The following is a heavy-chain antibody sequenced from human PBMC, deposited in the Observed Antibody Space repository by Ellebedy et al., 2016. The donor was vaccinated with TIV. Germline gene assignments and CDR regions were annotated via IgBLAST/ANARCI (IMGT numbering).Heavy chain of an antibody. D-gene: IGHD1-14*01. Sequence: GESLKISCAVSGFTFSNYWMSWVRLAPGRGLEWVANIRPDGSEEQYVDSVKGRFTVSRDNAKNSLYLQMNSLSAEDAAVYYCAKGAIHSTTLFDYWGQGTLVTVSS. CDR2: IRPDGSEE. CDR3: AKGAIHSTTLFDY. J-gene: IGHJ4*02. V-gene: IGHV3-7*03. CDR1: GFTFSNYW.